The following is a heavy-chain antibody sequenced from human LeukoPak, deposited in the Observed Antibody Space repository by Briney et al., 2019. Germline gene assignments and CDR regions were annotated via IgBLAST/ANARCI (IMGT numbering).Heavy chain of an antibody. V-gene: IGHV3-30*02. CDR2: IRYDGSNK. Sequence: GGSLRLSCAASGFTFSSYGMHWVRQAPGKGLEWVAFIRYDGSNKYYADSVKGRFTISRDNSKNTLYLQMNSLRAEDTAVYYCAKDTGAVVVVPEAAGYYYYMDVWGKGTTVTVSS. J-gene: IGHJ6*03. CDR1: GFTFSSYG. D-gene: IGHD2-2*01. CDR3: AKDTGAVVVVPEAAGYYYYMDV.